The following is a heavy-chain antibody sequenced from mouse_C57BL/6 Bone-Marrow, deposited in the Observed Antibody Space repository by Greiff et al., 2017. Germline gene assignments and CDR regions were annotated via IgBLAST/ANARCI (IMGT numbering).Heavy chain of an antibody. CDR1: GYTFTYYN. J-gene: IGHJ1*03. CDR2: INPNNGGT. D-gene: IGHD2-5*01. Sequence: EVQLQQSGPELVKPGASVKMSCKASGYTFTYYNMHWVKQSHGKSLEWIGYINPNNGGTSYNQKFKGQATLTVNKSSSTAYMELRSLTSEDSAVYYCARRGYYSNYEGYFDVWGTGTTVTVSS. V-gene: IGHV1-22*01. CDR3: ARRGYYSNYEGYFDV.